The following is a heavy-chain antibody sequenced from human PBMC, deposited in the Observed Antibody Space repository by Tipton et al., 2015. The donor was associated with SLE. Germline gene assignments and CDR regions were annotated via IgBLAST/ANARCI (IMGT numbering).Heavy chain of an antibody. CDR1: GFTFSSYS. CDR3: ASRTIFGQAFDY. D-gene: IGHD3-3*01. Sequence: SLRLSCAASGFTFSSYSMNWVRQAPGKGLEWVSSISSSSSYIYYADSVKGRFTISRDNAKNSLYLQMNSLRAEDTAVYYCASRTIFGQAFDYWGQGTLVTVSS. CDR2: ISSSSSYI. J-gene: IGHJ4*02. V-gene: IGHV3-21*01.